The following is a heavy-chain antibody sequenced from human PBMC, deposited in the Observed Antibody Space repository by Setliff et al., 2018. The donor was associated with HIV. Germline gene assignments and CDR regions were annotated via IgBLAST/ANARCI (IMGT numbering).Heavy chain of an antibody. J-gene: IGHJ4*02. CDR2: IYSNGRT. CDR1: RDSISSSSDY. CDR3: ARRIAVANYYFDF. Sequence: PSENLSLTCTVSRDSISSSSDYWGWIRQSPRKGLEWIGTIYSNGRTYYNPSLKSRVTMSLDTSKSQFSLKLRSVTATDTAVYYCARRIAVANYYFDFWGQGTLVTVSS. D-gene: IGHD6-19*01. V-gene: IGHV4-39*01.